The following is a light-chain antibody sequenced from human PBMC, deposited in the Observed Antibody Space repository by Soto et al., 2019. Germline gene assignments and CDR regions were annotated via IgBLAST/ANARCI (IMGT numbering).Light chain of an antibody. J-gene: IGKJ1*01. CDR1: QSVGSN. CDR2: GAS. CDR3: QPYTNWPRT. Sequence: EIGLTQSRGTLSLSRGTRATLSCRASQSVGSNYLAWYQQKPGQAPRLLIYGASTRATGIPARFSGSGSGTEFTLTISSLQSEDFAVYSCQPYTNWPRTFGQGTKLDIK. V-gene: IGKV3-15*01.